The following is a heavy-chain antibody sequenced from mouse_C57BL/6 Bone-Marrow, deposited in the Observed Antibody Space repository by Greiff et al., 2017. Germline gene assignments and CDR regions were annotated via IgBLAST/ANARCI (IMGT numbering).Heavy chain of an antibody. V-gene: IGHV1-61*01. CDR1: GYTFTSYW. Sequence: QVQLQQPGAELVRPGSSVKLSCKASGYTFTSYWMDWVKQRPGQGLEWIGNIYPSDSVTHYNQKFKDKATLTVDKSSSSAYLQLSSRTSEESAVYYCARGGRKLPWFAYWGQGTLVTVSA. D-gene: IGHD2-1*01. CDR3: ARGGRKLPWFAY. J-gene: IGHJ3*01. CDR2: IYPSDSVT.